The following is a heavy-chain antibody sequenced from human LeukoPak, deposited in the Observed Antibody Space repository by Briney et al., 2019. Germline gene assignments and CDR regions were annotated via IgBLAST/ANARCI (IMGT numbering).Heavy chain of an antibody. CDR1: GGTFSSYA. D-gene: IGHD5-18*01. Sequence: SVKVPCKASGGTFSSYAISWVRQAPGQGLEWMGGIIPIFGTANYAQKFQGRVTITADESTSTAYMELSSLRSEDTAVYYCARSDRYSYGNPHDYWGQGTLVTVSS. CDR2: IIPIFGTA. CDR3: ARSDRYSYGNPHDY. V-gene: IGHV1-69*13. J-gene: IGHJ4*02.